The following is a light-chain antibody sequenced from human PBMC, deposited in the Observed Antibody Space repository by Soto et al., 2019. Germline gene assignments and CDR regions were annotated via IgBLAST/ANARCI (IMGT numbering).Light chain of an antibody. CDR2: AAS. J-gene: IGKJ3*01. CDR1: KSISSY. V-gene: IGKV1-39*01. Sequence: DIPMTQSPSSLSASVGDRVTITCRASKSISSYLNWYQQKPGKAPKHLIYAASSLQSGVRSRFSGRGTGTDFTGTINTLQPEDFGTYYGQQSYSTRFTYGRRTKVDIK. CDR3: QQSYSTRFT.